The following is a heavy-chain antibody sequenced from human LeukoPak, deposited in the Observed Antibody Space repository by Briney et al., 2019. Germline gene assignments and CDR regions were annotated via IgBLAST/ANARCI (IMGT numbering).Heavy chain of an antibody. CDR1: GYTFTSYG. J-gene: IGHJ4*02. V-gene: IGHV1-18*01. CDR2: ISAYNGNT. Sequence: GASVKVSCKASGYTFTSYGISWVRQAPGQGLEWMGWISAYNGNTNYAQKLQGRATMTTDTSTSTAYMELRSLRSDDTAVYYCARDLAAIYSSGYYLSDYWGQGTLVTVSS. CDR3: ARDLAAIYSSGYYLSDY. D-gene: IGHD3-22*01.